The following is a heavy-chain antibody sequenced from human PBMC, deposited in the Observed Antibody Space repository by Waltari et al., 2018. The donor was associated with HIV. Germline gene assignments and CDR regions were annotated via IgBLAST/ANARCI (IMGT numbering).Heavy chain of an antibody. CDR3: ARALNDYGDLDS. D-gene: IGHD4-17*01. Sequence: QVQLQQWGAGLLKPSETLSLTCAVYAGSVSGYYWSWIRRPPGKGLEWIGEINHSGSTNYSPSRKSRVTISLDTSNNQFSLKLNSVTAADTAVYYCARALNDYGDLDSWGQGTLVTVSS. CDR2: INHSGST. V-gene: IGHV4-34*01. J-gene: IGHJ4*02. CDR1: AGSVSGYY.